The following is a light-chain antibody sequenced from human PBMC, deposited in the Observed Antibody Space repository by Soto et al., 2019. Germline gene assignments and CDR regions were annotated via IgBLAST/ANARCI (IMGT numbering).Light chain of an antibody. CDR3: QQYGTSPYS. J-gene: IGKJ2*01. Sequence: DIVLTQSPGTLSFSPRERATLSCRASQIVTSKHLAWYQHRPGQAPRLLIYGASSRAAGIPDRFSGSGSGTDFTLTIKRLEAEDSAVYYCQQYGTSPYSFGQGAKLDI. CDR2: GAS. V-gene: IGKV3-20*01. CDR1: QIVTSKH.